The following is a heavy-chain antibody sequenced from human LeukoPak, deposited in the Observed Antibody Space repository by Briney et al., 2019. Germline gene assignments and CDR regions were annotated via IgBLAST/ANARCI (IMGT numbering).Heavy chain of an antibody. CDR3: AAGATITFGGALDY. Sequence: SETLSLTCIVSGASISNYYWSWIRQPPGKGLEWIGYIYYSGSTNYNPSLKSRVTISVDTSKNQFSLKLSSVTAADTAVYYCAAGATITFGGALDYWGQGTLVTVSS. V-gene: IGHV4-59*01. D-gene: IGHD3-16*01. CDR1: GASISNYY. CDR2: IYYSGST. J-gene: IGHJ4*02.